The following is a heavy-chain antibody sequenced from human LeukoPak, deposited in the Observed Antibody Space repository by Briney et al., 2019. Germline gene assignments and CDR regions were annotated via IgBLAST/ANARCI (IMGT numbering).Heavy chain of an antibody. CDR1: GFTFSSYS. J-gene: IGHJ4*02. D-gene: IGHD2/OR15-2a*01. Sequence: GGSLRLSCAASGFTFSSYSMNWVRQAPGKGLEWVSSISSSSSYIYYADSVKGRFTVSRDNAKNSLYLQMNSLRAEGTAVYYCARVRIGSVDYWGQGTLVTVSS. V-gene: IGHV3-21*01. CDR3: ARVRIGSVDY. CDR2: ISSSSSYI.